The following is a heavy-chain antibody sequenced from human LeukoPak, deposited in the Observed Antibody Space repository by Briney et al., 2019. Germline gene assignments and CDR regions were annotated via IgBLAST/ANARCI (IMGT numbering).Heavy chain of an antibody. J-gene: IGHJ3*02. CDR2: IHPSGGST. V-gene: IGHV1-46*03. D-gene: IGHD7-27*01. CDR3: AREWGNYAFDI. CDR1: GYTFTSYY. Sequence: ASVKVSCKASGYTFTSYYMHWVRQAPGQGLEWMGIIHPSGGSTSYAQKFQGRVTMTRDTSTSTVYMELSSLRSEDTAVYYCAREWGNYAFDIWGQGTMVTVSS.